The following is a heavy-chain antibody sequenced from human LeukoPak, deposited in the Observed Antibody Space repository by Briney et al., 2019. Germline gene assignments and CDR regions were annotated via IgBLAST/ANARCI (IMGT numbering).Heavy chain of an antibody. D-gene: IGHD3-22*01. V-gene: IGHV3-43*01. CDR1: GFTFDDYT. CDR3: AGSSGYYGAAFDI. Sequence: GGSLRLSCAASGFTFDDYTMHWVRHAPGKGLEWVSLISWDGGSTYYADSVKGRFTISRDNSKNSLYLQMNSLRTEDTALYYCAGSSGYYGAAFDIWGQGTMVTVSS. J-gene: IGHJ3*02. CDR2: ISWDGGST.